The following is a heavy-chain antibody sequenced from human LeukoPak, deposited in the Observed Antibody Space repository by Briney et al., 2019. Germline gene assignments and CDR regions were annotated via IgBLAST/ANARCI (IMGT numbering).Heavy chain of an antibody. Sequence: PSETLSLTCTVSGDSISSAYYWSWIRQPPGKGLEWIGYIYYSGSTNYNPSLKSRVTISVDTSKNQFSLKLSSVTAADTAVYYCAREDIVVVPAVHGDRHWYFDLWGRGTLVTVSS. V-gene: IGHV4-59*01. D-gene: IGHD2-2*01. J-gene: IGHJ2*01. CDR3: AREDIVVVPAVHGDRHWYFDL. CDR2: IYYSGST. CDR1: GDSISSAYY.